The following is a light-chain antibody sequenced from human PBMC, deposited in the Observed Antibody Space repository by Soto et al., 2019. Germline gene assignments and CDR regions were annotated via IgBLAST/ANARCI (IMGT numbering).Light chain of an antibody. J-gene: IGKJ4*01. CDR1: QDIQND. CDR2: ATS. Sequence: AVHMTQSPSSLSASLGDRVTITCRASQDIQNDLGWYKQQPGKAPKLLIYATSTLQSGVTSRFSGSGSGTDFTLTLNSLQHEDFATYDCLQDDSYPATFGAGTKVDI. CDR3: LQDDSYPAT. V-gene: IGKV1-6*01.